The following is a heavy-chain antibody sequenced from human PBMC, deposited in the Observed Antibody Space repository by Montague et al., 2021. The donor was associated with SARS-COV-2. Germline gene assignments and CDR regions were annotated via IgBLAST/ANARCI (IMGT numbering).Heavy chain of an antibody. CDR3: ARVAGGYYDDSSAYFDY. CDR2: INQSGST. V-gene: IGHV4-34*01. Sequence: SETLSLTCAVYGGSFSGYYWAWIRQSPGKGLEWIGDINQSGSTNYNPSLKSRVTLSVDTSKKQFSLYLSSLTAADTAVYYCARVAGGYYDDSSAYFDYWGQGSLVTVSS. CDR1: GGSFSGYY. D-gene: IGHD3-22*01. J-gene: IGHJ4*02.